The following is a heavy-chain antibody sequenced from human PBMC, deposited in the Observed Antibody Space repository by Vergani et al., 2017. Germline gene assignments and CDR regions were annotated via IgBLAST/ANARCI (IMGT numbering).Heavy chain of an antibody. J-gene: IGHJ4*02. D-gene: IGHD3-22*01. CDR2: IIPILGIA. V-gene: IGHV1-69*04. Sequence: QVQLVQSGAEVKKPGASVKVSCKASGYTFTSYYMHWVRQAPGQGLEWMGRIIPILGIANYAQKFQGRVTITADKSTSTAYMELSSLRSEDTAVYYCARDSGNYYDSSADYWGQGTLVTVSS. CDR3: ARDSGNYYDSSADY. CDR1: GYTFTSYY.